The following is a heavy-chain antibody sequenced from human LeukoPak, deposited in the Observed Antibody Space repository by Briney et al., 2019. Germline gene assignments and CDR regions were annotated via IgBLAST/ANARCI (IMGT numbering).Heavy chain of an antibody. CDR2: ISYDGSNK. Sequence: GGSLRLSCAASGFTFSSYAMHWVRQAPGKGLEWVAVISYDGSNKYYADSVKGRFTTSRDNSKNTLYLQMSSLRAEDTAVYYCAREVESGVMDVWGQGTTVTVSS. CDR1: GFTFSSYA. V-gene: IGHV3-30-3*01. D-gene: IGHD6-25*01. CDR3: AREVESGVMDV. J-gene: IGHJ6*02.